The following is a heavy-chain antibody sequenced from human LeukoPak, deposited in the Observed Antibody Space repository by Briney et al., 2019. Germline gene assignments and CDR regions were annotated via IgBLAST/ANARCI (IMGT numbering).Heavy chain of an antibody. J-gene: IGHJ5*02. CDR1: GFTFSSYG. CDR3: AKDFLSRGLIVVVPAAQNNWFDP. D-gene: IGHD2-2*01. V-gene: IGHV3-30*04. Sequence: PGGSLRLSCAASGFTFSSYGMHWVRQAPGKGLQWVAVISYDGSNKYYADSVKGRFTISRDNSKNTLYLQMNSLRAEDTAVYYCAKDFLSRGLIVVVPAAQNNWFDPWGQGTLVTVSS. CDR2: ISYDGSNK.